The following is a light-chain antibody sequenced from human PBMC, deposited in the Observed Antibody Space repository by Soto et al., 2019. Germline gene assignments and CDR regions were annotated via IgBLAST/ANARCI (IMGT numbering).Light chain of an antibody. V-gene: IGKV3-20*01. Sequence: EIVLTQSPGTPSLSPGERATLSCRASQSVSSSYLAWYQQKPGQAPRLLIYGASSRATGIPDRFSGSGSGTDFTLTISRLEQEDFAMYYCQLYGTSRAFGQGTKV. CDR3: QLYGTSRA. J-gene: IGKJ1*01. CDR1: QSVSSSY. CDR2: GAS.